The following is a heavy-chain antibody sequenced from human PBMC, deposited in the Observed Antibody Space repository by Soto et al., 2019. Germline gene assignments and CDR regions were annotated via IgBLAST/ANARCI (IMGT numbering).Heavy chain of an antibody. CDR2: ISATGSNT. CDR3: ANYRCAGSNPAGAFEL. V-gene: IGHV3-23*01. CDR1: GFTFSTYP. D-gene: IGHD1-26*01. J-gene: IGHJ3*01. Sequence: EVQLLESGGGLVHPGGSLRLSCADSGFTFSTYPMTWIRQAPGKGLEWVSTISATGSNTYYADTAKGRFTISRDNSKNTLYLQMNGLRLEDTAIYYCANYRCAGSNPAGAFELWGQGTMVSVSS.